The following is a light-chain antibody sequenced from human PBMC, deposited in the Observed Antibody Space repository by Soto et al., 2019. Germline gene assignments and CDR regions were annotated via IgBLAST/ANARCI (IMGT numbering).Light chain of an antibody. J-gene: IGKJ4*01. CDR1: QTVSNK. Sequence: EIVLTQSPATLSSSPGERATLSCRASQTVSNKLAWYQQKPGQAPRLLIKGASTRATGIPARFSGSGSGTEFTLTISSLQSEDFAVYYCQQYDNWPLTFGGGTKVEIK. V-gene: IGKV3-15*01. CDR3: QQYDNWPLT. CDR2: GAS.